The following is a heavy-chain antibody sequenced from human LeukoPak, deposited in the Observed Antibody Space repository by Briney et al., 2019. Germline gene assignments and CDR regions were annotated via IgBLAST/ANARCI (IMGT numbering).Heavy chain of an antibody. CDR1: GGSISSYF. CDR2: VYNTGRT. V-gene: IGHV4-59*01. J-gene: IGHJ4*02. D-gene: IGHD5-12*01. CDR3: ARAVGDSGYGRYFDY. Sequence: SETLSLTCTVSGGSISSYFWSWIRQPPGKGLEWTGNVYNTGRTNYNPSLESRVTISVDTSKNQFSLRLSSVTAADTAVYYCARAVGDSGYGRYFDYWGQGTLVAVSS.